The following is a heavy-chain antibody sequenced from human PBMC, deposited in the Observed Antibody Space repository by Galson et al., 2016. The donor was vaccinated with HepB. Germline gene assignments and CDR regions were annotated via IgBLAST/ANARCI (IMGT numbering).Heavy chain of an antibody. CDR2: VIPISGTT. CDR1: GGSFSGYV. CDR3: AREGVGATFVY. Sequence: SVKVSCKASGGSFSGYVIDWVRQAPGQGLEWMGRVIPISGTTDYAQNFQGRVTITADESTSTAYMELSSLRPDDTAVCFCAREGVGATFVYWGQGTLVTVSS. D-gene: IGHD1-26*01. V-gene: IGHV1-69*13. J-gene: IGHJ4*02.